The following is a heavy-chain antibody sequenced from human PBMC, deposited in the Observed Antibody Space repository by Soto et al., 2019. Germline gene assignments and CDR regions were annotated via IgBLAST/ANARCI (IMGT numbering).Heavy chain of an antibody. J-gene: IGHJ6*02. CDR2: IKHDGNEK. Sequence: QTGGSLRLSCAATGFMFGTYWMSWVRQAPGKRLEWVANIKHDGNEKYYADSVKGRFTVSRDNVKNFLHLQMSSLRGDDTGVYFCVRATLSWGHYYFRGLDVWGQGTTVTVSS. V-gene: IGHV3-7*01. CDR1: GFMFGTYW. CDR3: VRATLSWGHYYFRGLDV. D-gene: IGHD3-22*01.